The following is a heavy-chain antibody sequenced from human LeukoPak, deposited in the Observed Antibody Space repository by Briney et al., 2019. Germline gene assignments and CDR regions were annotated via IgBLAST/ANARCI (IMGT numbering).Heavy chain of an antibody. CDR2: IKYDETIT. J-gene: IGHJ4*02. Sequence: GGSLRLSCAASGFTFSSYWMHWVRQAPGEGLVWVSRIKYDETITNYADSVKGRFTISRDNGKNSLYLQMNSLRAEDTAVYYCARDGCSSTSCYFHWGQGTLVTVSS. V-gene: IGHV3-74*01. CDR1: GFTFSSYW. D-gene: IGHD2-2*01. CDR3: ARDGCSSTSCYFH.